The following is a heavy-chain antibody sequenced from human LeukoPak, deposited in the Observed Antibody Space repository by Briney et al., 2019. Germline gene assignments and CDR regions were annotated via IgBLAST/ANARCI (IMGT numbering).Heavy chain of an antibody. CDR1: GGSISNYY. V-gene: IGHV4-30-4*08. CDR2: IYYSGST. CDR3: ARGYTFGSGEYFDY. Sequence: PSETLSLTCTVSGGSISNYYWSWIRQPPGKGLEWIGYIYYSGSTYYNPSLKSRVSISVDTSKNQFSLRLSSVTAADTAVYYCARGYTFGSGEYFDYWGQGTLVTVSS. J-gene: IGHJ4*02. D-gene: IGHD5-18*01.